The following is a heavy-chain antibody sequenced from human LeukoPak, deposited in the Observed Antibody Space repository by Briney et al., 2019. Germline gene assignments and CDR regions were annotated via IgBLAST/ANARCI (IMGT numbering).Heavy chain of an antibody. CDR2: IAGVTDT. D-gene: IGHD1-26*01. V-gene: IGHV3-23*01. CDR3: VRESVRWAFGL. Sequence: GGSLRLSCGASGFIFTSYGMAWVRQAAGEGLEWISAIAGVTDTRYAESVKGRFTVSRDNSKNTLYLQMNSLRVADTAIYYCVRESVRWAFGLWGQGILVTFSS. CDR1: GFIFTSYG. J-gene: IGHJ4*02.